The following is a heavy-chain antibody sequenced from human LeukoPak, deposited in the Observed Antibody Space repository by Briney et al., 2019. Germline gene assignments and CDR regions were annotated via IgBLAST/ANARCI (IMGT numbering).Heavy chain of an antibody. V-gene: IGHV3-30-3*01. J-gene: IGHJ4*02. CDR1: GFTFSSYT. CDR3: ARTPWLVRGEGYYFDY. D-gene: IGHD6-19*01. Sequence: GGSLRLSCEASGFTFSSYTIHWVRQPPGKGLEWVAVISFDGSNKYYADSVKGRFTISRDNSKNTLYLQMNSLRAEDTAVYYCARTPWLVRGEGYYFDYWGQGTLVTVSS. CDR2: ISFDGSNK.